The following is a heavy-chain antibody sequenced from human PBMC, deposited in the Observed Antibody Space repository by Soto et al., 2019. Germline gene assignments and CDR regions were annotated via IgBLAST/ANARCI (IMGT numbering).Heavy chain of an antibody. D-gene: IGHD4-17*01. Sequence: GWCMRLSCGAAGCTFGSYGMSWGRQAPGKGLEWVSAISGSGGSTYYADSVKGRFTISRDNSKNTLYLQMNSLRAEDTAVYYCAKGGDYGDHRASNWFDPSGQGTLVTVSS. CDR3: AKGGDYGDHRASNWFDP. CDR1: GCTFGSYG. CDR2: ISGSGGST. J-gene: IGHJ5*02. V-gene: IGHV3-23*01.